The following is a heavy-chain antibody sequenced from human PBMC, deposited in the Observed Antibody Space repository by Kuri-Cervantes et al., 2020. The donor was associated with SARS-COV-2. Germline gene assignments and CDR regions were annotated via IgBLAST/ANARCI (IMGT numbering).Heavy chain of an antibody. Sequence: GSLRLSCTVSGGSISSHYWGWIRQPAGKGLEWIGRIYTSGSTSYNPSLKSRVTMSVDTSKNQFSLKLSSVTAADTAVYYCARGGIYDSSGYYGYWGQGTLVTVSS. CDR3: ARGGIYDSSGYYGY. CDR2: IYTSGST. V-gene: IGHV4-4*07. J-gene: IGHJ4*02. D-gene: IGHD3-22*01. CDR1: GGSISSHY.